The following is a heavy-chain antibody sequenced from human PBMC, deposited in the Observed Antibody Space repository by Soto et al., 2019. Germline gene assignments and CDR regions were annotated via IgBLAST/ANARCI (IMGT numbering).Heavy chain of an antibody. D-gene: IGHD2-15*01. J-gene: IGHJ4*02. V-gene: IGHV1-46*01. CDR2: INPSGGST. Sequence: ASVKVSCKASGYTFTRSGISWVRQAPGQGLEWMGIINPSGGSTSYAQKFQGRVTMTRDTSTSTVYMELSSLRSEDTAVYYCARDSPVYCSGGSCPLDYWGQGTLVTVSS. CDR3: ARDSPVYCSGGSCPLDY. CDR1: GYTFTRSG.